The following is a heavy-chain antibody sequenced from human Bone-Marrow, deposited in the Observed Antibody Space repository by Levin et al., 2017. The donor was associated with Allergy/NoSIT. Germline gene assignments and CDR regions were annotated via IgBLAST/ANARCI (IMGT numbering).Heavy chain of an antibody. CDR1: GFNFRSYG. V-gene: IGHV3-33*06. CDR2: LWYDGSYQ. J-gene: IGHJ4*02. D-gene: IGHD4-23*01. CDR3: AKSLGGGNSPAGFDY. Sequence: PGGSLRLSCTASGFNFRSYGMYWVRQAPGKGLEWVAGLWYDGSYQYYADSVKGRFTISRENPKNTLYLQMNNLRAEDTAVYYCAKSLGGGNSPAGFDYWGQGALVTVSS.